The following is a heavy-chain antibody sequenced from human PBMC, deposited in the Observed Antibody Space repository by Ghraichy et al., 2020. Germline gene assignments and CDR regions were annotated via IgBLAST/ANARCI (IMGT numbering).Heavy chain of an antibody. J-gene: IGHJ3*02. V-gene: IGHV3-74*01. Sequence: GESLNISCAASGFTFSSYWMHWVRQAPGKGLVWVSRINSDGGSTSYADSVKGRFTISRDSAKNTLYLQMNSLRAEDTAVYYCAGVGLDTGAFDIWGQGTMVTVSS. CDR3: AGVGLDTGAFDI. CDR1: GFTFSSYW. D-gene: IGHD3/OR15-3a*01. CDR2: INSDGGST.